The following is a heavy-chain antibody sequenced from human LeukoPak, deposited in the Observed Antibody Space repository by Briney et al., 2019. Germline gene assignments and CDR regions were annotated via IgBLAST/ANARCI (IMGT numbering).Heavy chain of an antibody. J-gene: IGHJ4*02. V-gene: IGHV3-73*01. CDR2: IRSKANSYAT. CDR3: TRRFSQGFGFDY. Sequence: GGSLRLSCAASGFTFSGSAMHWVRQASGKGLEWVGRIRSKANSYATAYAASVKGRFTISRDDSKNTAYLQMNSLKTEDTAVYYCTRRFSQGFGFDYWGQGTLVTVSS. CDR1: GFTFSGSA. D-gene: IGHD3-10*01.